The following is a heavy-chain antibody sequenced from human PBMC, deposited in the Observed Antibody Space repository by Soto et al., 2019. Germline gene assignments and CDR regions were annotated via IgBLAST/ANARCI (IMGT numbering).Heavy chain of an antibody. CDR2: INHSGST. Sequence: PSETLSLTCAVYGGSFSGYYWSWIRQPPGKGLEWIGEINHSGSTNYNPSLKSRVTISVDTSKNQFSLKLSSVTAADTAVYYCARARLLWFGEVSPYYYYGMDVWGQGTTVTVSS. V-gene: IGHV4-34*01. D-gene: IGHD3-10*01. CDR3: ARARLLWFGEVSPYYYYGMDV. CDR1: GGSFSGYY. J-gene: IGHJ6*02.